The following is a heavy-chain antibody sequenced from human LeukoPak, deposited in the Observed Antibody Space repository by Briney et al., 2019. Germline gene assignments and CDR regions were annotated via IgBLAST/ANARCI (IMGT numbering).Heavy chain of an antibody. Sequence: PGGSLRLSCGASGFTFSSYGMHWVRQAPGKGLEWVAFIRYDGSDKYYADSVKGRFTVSRDNSKNTLYLQMNSLRAEDTTVYYCAKASGQAGYCSSTSCHYTFDYWGQGTLVTVSS. J-gene: IGHJ4*02. CDR1: GFTFSSYG. CDR3: AKASGQAGYCSSTSCHYTFDY. V-gene: IGHV3-30*02. D-gene: IGHD2-2*01. CDR2: IRYDGSDK.